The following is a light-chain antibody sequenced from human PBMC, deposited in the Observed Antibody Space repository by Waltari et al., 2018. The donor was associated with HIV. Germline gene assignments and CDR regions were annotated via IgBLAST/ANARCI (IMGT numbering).Light chain of an antibody. CDR1: QDIIDD. Sequence: AIQMTQSPSSLSASVGDRVTITCRASQDIIDDLGWFQQRPGKAPKLLIYPASILESGVPSRFSGSGSGTDFNFTISSLQPEDFATYYCLQDHTYPYTFGQGTKLEIK. V-gene: IGKV1-6*01. CDR3: LQDHTYPYT. CDR2: PAS. J-gene: IGKJ2*01.